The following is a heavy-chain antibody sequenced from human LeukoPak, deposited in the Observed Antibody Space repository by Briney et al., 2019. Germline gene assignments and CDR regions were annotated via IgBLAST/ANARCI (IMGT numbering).Heavy chain of an antibody. Sequence: GGSLRLSCAASGFTLSEYGIHWVRQAPGKGLEWVAVLSYDGSDRYYADSVNGRFTISRDISSDTVSLQMNSLRVEDTALYFCARDRINMMVLVHDSGLDLWGQGTLVTVPS. CDR1: GFTLSEYG. CDR3: ARDRINMMVLVHDSGLDL. CDR2: LSYDGSDR. J-gene: IGHJ5*02. D-gene: IGHD3-22*01. V-gene: IGHV3-30*01.